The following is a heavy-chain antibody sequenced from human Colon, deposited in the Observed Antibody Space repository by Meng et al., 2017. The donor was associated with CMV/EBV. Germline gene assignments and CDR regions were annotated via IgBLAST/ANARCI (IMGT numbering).Heavy chain of an antibody. D-gene: IGHD3-10*01. CDR1: GYTFTTYG. CDR2: SSAQNGNT. Sequence: ASVKVSCKSSGYTFTTYGITWVRQAPGQGLEWMGWSSAQNGNTNYGQKFQGRVTVTTDTSTRTAYVELRSLRSDDTAVYYCARGSISMVRGVIIAYGMDAWGQGTTVTVSS. CDR3: ARGSISMVRGVIIAYGMDA. J-gene: IGHJ6*02. V-gene: IGHV1-18*01.